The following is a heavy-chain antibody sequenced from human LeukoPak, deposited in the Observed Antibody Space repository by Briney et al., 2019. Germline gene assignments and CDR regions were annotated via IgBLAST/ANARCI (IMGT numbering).Heavy chain of an antibody. V-gene: IGHV1-8*01. D-gene: IGHD3-22*01. J-gene: IGHJ4*02. CDR1: GYTFSSYD. CDR3: ARVYSRRSSGYYYADY. CDR2: MNPNSGNT. Sequence: ASVKVSCKAYGYTFSSYDINWVRQATGQGLEWMGWMNPNSGNTGYAQKFQGRVTMTRNTSINTAYMELSSLRSEDTAVYYCARVYSRRSSGYYYADYWGQGALVTVSS.